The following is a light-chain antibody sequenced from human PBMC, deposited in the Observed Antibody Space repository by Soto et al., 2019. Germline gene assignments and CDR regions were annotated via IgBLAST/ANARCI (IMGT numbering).Light chain of an antibody. J-gene: IGKJ3*01. CDR3: QQSNNWLFT. CDR1: QSVTSN. V-gene: IGKV3-15*01. CDR2: GAS. Sequence: EVVMTQSPATLSVSPGERATLSCRASQSVTSNLAWYQQKPGQAPRLLIYGASPRATGIPARFSGSGSGTEFTLTISSLQSEDFAVYYCQQSNNWLFTFGPGTKVDIK.